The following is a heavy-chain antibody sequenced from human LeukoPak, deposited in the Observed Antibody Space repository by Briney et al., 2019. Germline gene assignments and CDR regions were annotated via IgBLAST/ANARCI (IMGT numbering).Heavy chain of an antibody. CDR2: IISSSSYI. D-gene: IGHD6-13*01. CDR1: GFTFSSYS. Sequence: GGSLRLSCAASGFTFSSYSMNWVRQPPGKGLDGFSSIISSSSYIYYADSVKGRFTISRDNAKNSLYLQMNSLRAEDTAVYYCARGEQQLVPYYYYGMDVWGQGTTVTVSS. V-gene: IGHV3-21*01. CDR3: ARGEQQLVPYYYYGMDV. J-gene: IGHJ6*02.